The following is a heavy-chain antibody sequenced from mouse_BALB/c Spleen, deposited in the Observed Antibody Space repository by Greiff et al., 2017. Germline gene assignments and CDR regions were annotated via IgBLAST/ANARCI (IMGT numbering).Heavy chain of an antibody. Sequence: QVQLQQSGAELAKPGASVKMSCKASGYTFTSYWMHWVKQRPGQGLEWIGYINPSTGYTEYNQKFKDKATLTADKSSSTAYMQLSSLTSEDSAVYYCAEGTTMITTKGLAYWGQGTLVTVSA. D-gene: IGHD2-4*01. CDR3: AEGTTMITTKGLAY. V-gene: IGHV1-7*01. CDR1: GYTFTSYW. CDR2: INPSTGYT. J-gene: IGHJ3*01.